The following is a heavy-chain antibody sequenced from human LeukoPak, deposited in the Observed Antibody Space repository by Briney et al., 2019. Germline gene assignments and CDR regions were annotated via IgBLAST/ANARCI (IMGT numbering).Heavy chain of an antibody. V-gene: IGHV3-66*01. CDR3: ARDESSGYSYGAFDI. J-gene: IGHJ3*02. D-gene: IGHD5-18*01. CDR2: IYSGGST. CDR1: GFTVSSYY. Sequence: GGSLRLSCAASGFTVSSYYMSWVRQAPGKGLEWVSVIYSGGSTYYADSVKGRFTISRDNSKNTLYLQMNSLRAEDTAVYYCARDESSGYSYGAFDIWGQGTMVTVSS.